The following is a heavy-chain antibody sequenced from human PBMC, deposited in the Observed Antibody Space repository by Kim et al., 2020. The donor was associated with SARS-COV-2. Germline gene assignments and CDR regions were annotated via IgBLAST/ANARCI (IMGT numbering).Heavy chain of an antibody. D-gene: IGHD3-22*01. CDR1: GGSISSSSYY. Sequence: SETLSLTCTVSGGSISSSSYYWGWIRQSPGKGLEWIGNIYYSGSTYYNPSLKSRVTISVDTSKNQFSLKLSSVTAADTAVYYCASRGVTMIVVVTGVDA. CDR2: IYYSGST. V-gene: IGHV4-39*01. J-gene: IGHJ3*01. CDR3: ASRGVTMIVVVTGVDA.